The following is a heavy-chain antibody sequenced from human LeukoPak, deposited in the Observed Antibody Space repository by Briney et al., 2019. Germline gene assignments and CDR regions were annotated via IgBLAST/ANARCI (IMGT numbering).Heavy chain of an antibody. J-gene: IGHJ4*02. CDR3: ARRGMEYYDNTPNFDY. CDR1: GFTFSSYG. D-gene: IGHD3-22*01. V-gene: IGHV3-30*03. Sequence: PGGSLRLSCAASGFTFSSYGMHWVRQAPGKGLEWVAVISYDGSNKYYADSVKGRFTISRDNSKNTLYLQMNSLRAEDTAVYYCARRGMEYYDNTPNFDYWGQGTLVTVSS. CDR2: ISYDGSNK.